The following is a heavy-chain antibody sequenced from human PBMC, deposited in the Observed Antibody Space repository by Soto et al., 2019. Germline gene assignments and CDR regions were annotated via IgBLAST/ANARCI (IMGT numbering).Heavy chain of an antibody. CDR1: GGTFSSYA. D-gene: IGHD2-15*01. CDR2: IIPILGTA. J-gene: IGHJ5*02. CDR3: ARTPYYCSGGSCYVNWFDP. V-gene: IGHV1-69*12. Sequence: QVQLVQSGAEVKKPGSSVKVSCKASGGTFSSYAISWVRQAPGQGLEWMGGIIPILGTANYAQKFQGRVTITADASTSTAYMELSSLRSEDTAVSYCARTPYYCSGGSCYVNWFDPWGQGTLVTVSS.